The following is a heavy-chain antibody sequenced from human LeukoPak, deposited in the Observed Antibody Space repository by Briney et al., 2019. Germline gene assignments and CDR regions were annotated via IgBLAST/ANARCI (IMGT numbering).Heavy chain of an antibody. CDR2: IYTSGST. Sequence: PSETLSLTCTVPGGSISSYYWSWIRQPAGGGLEWIGRIYTSGSTNYNPSLKSRVTMSVETSKNQFSLKLSSVNAADTAVYYCARDPYYYDSSGKNAFDIWGQGTMVTVSS. CDR1: GGSISSYY. D-gene: IGHD3-22*01. V-gene: IGHV4-4*07. CDR3: ARDPYYYDSSGKNAFDI. J-gene: IGHJ3*02.